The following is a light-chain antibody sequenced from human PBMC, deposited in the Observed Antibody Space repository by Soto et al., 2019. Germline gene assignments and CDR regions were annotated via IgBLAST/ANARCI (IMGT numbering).Light chain of an antibody. V-gene: IGKV3-20*01. Sequence: EIVLTQSPATLSLSPGERATLSCRASQSVSSYLAWYQQKPGQAPRLLIYAASRRATGIPDRFSGSGSGTDFTLTISRLEPEDFAVYYCQQYGSSVFSFGPGTKVDI. J-gene: IGKJ3*01. CDR3: QQYGSSVFS. CDR1: QSVSSY. CDR2: AAS.